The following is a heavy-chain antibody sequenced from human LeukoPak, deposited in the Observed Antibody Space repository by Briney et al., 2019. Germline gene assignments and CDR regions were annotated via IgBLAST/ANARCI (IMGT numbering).Heavy chain of an antibody. V-gene: IGHV4-31*03. D-gene: IGHD6-6*01. CDR3: ATSIAARSLGYMDV. CDR1: GGSISSGGYY. Sequence: SQTLSLTCTVSGGSISSGGYYWSWIRQHPGKGLEWIGHIYYSGSTYYNPSLKSRVTILVDTSKNQFSLKLSSVTAADTAVYYCATSIAARSLGYMDVWGKGTTVTVSS. CDR2: IYYSGST. J-gene: IGHJ6*03.